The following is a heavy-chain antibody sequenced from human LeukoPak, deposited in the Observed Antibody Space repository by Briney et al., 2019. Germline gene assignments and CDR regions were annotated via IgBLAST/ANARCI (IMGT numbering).Heavy chain of an antibody. CDR3: ARRRVGTTFYYYYYMDV. CDR1: GESFIYNY. CDR2: INHSGST. J-gene: IGHJ6*03. D-gene: IGHD1-26*01. V-gene: IGHV4-34*01. Sequence: SETLSLTCAVYGESFIYNYWTWIRQPPGKGLEWIGEINHSGSTNYNPSLKSRVTMSVDRAKNQSSLNLSSVTAADTAVYYCARRRVGTTFYYYYYMDVWGKGTTVTISS.